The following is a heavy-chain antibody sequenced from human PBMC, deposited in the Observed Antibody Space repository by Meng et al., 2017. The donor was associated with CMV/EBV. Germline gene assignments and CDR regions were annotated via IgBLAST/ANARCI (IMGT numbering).Heavy chain of an antibody. CDR3: AKDKEGGPAAHYWGSFDY. Sequence: GESLKISCAASGFTFSSYGMHWVRQAPGKGLEWVAFIRYDGSNKYYADSVKGRFTISRDNSKNTLYLQMNSLRAEDTAVYYCAKDKEGGPAAHYWGSFDYWGQGTLVTVSS. CDR1: GFTFSSYG. V-gene: IGHV3-30*02. J-gene: IGHJ4*02. D-gene: IGHD2-2*01. CDR2: IRYDGSNK.